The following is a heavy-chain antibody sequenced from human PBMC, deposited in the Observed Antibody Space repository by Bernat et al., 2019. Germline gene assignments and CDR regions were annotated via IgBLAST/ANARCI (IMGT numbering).Heavy chain of an antibody. J-gene: IGHJ5*02. CDR2: IKQDGSEK. CDR1: EFFSSYW. Sequence: EVQLVESGGGLVQPGGSLRLSCVVSEFFSSYWMSWVRQAPGKGLEWVANIKQDGSEKYNVDSVKGRFSISRDNAKNSLYLKMNSLRAEDTAVYYCAREQSLYNRNWYGWFDPWGQGTLVTVSS. CDR3: AREQSLYNRNWYGWFDP. D-gene: IGHD1-7*01. V-gene: IGHV3-7*04.